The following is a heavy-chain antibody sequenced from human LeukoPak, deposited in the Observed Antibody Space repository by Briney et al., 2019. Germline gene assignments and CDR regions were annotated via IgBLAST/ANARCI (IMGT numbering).Heavy chain of an antibody. V-gene: IGHV4-34*01. J-gene: IGHJ4*02. CDR2: INHSGST. D-gene: IGHD3-3*01. Sequence: SETLSLTCAVYGGSFSGYYWSWIRQPPGKGLEWVGEINHSGSTNCNPSLKSRVTISVDTSKNQFSLKLSSVTAADTAVYYCARVTTIFGVVRWGQGTLVTVSS. CDR1: GGSFSGYY. CDR3: ARVTTIFGVVR.